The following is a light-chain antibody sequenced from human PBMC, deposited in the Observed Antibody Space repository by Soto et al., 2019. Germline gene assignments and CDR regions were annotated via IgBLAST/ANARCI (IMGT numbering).Light chain of an antibody. CDR3: MQSMQLPWT. V-gene: IGKV2D-29*01. Sequence: DIGLTQTPLSLSVTPGKPASISCKSSQSLLHSNKKTYVSWYLQKPGQPPQLLIYDVSTRLSGVPDRFSGSGSGTDFTLKISRVEAEDVGIYYCMQSMQLPWTFGQGTKVDNK. J-gene: IGKJ1*01. CDR1: QSLLHSNKKTY. CDR2: DVS.